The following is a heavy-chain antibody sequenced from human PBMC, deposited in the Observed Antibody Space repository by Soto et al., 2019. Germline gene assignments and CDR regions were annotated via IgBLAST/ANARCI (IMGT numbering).Heavy chain of an antibody. CDR3: AREGDYCSGGSCYSVWYFDL. D-gene: IGHD2-15*01. Sequence: SETLSLTCTVSGGSISSGDYYWSWIRQPPGKGLEWIGYIYYSGSTYYNPSLKSRVTISVDTSKNQFSLKLSSVTAADTAVYYCAREGDYCSGGSCYSVWYFDLWGRGTLVTVSS. CDR2: IYYSGST. CDR1: GGSISSGDYY. J-gene: IGHJ2*01. V-gene: IGHV4-30-4*01.